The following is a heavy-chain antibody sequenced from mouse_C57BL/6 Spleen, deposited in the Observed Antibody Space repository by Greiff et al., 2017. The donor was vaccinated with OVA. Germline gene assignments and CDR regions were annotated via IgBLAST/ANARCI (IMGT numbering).Heavy chain of an antibody. CDR1: GFTFTDYY. Sequence: EVQLVESGGGLVQPGGSLSLSCAASGFTFTDYYMSWVRQPPGKGLEWLGFIRNKANGYTTEYSASVKGRFTISRDNSQSILYLQMKALRAEDSATYYCARYPPDDYYRYYAMDDWGQGTSVTVSS. CDR2: IRNKANGYTT. V-gene: IGHV7-3*01. J-gene: IGHJ4*01. D-gene: IGHD2-3*01. CDR3: ARYPPDDYYRYYAMDD.